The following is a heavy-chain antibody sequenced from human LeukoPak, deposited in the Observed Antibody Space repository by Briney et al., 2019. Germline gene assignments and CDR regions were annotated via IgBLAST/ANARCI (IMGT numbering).Heavy chain of an antibody. CDR2: IYYSGST. CDR1: GASISTYY. CDR3: ASGPYPAAGTDHQFDY. D-gene: IGHD6-13*01. J-gene: IGHJ4*02. Sequence: SETLSLTCNVSGASISTYYWSWIRQPPGKGLEWIGYIYYSGSTHYNPSLESRVTIATDTSKNQFSLKLSSVTAADTAVYYCASGPYPAAGTDHQFDYWGKGTLVTVSS. V-gene: IGHV4-59*01.